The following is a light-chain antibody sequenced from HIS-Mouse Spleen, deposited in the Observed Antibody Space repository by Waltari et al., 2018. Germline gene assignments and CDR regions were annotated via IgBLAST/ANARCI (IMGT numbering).Light chain of an antibody. V-gene: IGLV2-11*01. CDR2: DVS. CDR1: RSDVGGYNY. CDR3: CSYAGSYV. J-gene: IGLJ1*01. Sequence: QSALTQPRSVSGSPGQSVTIPCTGTRSDVGGYNYVSWYQQHPGKAPKLMIYDVSKRPSGVPDRFSGSKSGNTASLTISGLQAEDEADYYCCSYAGSYVFGTGTKVTVL.